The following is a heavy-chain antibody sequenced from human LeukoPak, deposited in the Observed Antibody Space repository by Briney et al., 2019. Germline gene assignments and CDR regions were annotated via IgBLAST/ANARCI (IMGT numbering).Heavy chain of an antibody. Sequence: SETLSLACTVSGGSISGSSNYWGWIRQPPGKGLEGIGSIYYSGSTDYNPSLKSRVPISVDTSKNQFSLRLSSVTAPDTAVYYCERLYSDCLGYWGQGALVPVS. D-gene: IGHD4-11*01. CDR1: GGSISGSSNY. J-gene: IGHJ4*02. CDR3: ERLYSDCLGY. V-gene: IGHV4-39*07. CDR2: IYYSGST.